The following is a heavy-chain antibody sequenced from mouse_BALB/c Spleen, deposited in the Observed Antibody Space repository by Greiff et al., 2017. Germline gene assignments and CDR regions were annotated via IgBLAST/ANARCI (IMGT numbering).Heavy chain of an antibody. CDR1: GYSITSGYY. CDR3: ARVPDGYWYFDV. D-gene: IGHD1-1*01. Sequence: ESGPGLVKPSQSLSLTCSVTGYSITSGYYWNWIRQFPGNKLEWMGYISYDGSNNYNPSLKNRISITRDTSKNQFFLKLNSVTTEDTATYYCARVPDGYWYFDVWGAGTTVTVSS. V-gene: IGHV3-6*02. CDR2: ISYDGSN. J-gene: IGHJ1*01.